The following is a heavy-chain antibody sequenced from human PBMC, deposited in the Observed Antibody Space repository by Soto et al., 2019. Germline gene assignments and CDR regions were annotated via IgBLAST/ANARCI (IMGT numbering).Heavy chain of an antibody. J-gene: IGHJ3*02. D-gene: IGHD7-27*01. Sequence: GGSLRLSCAASGFTFSNAWMSWVRQAPGKGLEWVGRIKSKTDGGTTDYAAPVKGRFTISRDDSKNTLYLQMNSLKTEDTAVYYCTTDWGSERRTDAFDIWGQGTMVTVSS. V-gene: IGHV3-15*01. CDR2: IKSKTDGGTT. CDR1: GFTFSNAW. CDR3: TTDWGSERRTDAFDI.